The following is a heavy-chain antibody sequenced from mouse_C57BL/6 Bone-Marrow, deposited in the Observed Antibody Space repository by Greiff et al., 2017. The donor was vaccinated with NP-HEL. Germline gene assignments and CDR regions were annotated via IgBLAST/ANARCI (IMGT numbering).Heavy chain of an antibody. CDR1: GFSLTSYA. J-gene: IGHJ2*01. D-gene: IGHD1-1*01. CDR3: ARKITGDY. V-gene: IGHV2-9-1*01. CDR2: IWPGGGT. Sequence: QVQLKESGPGLVAPSQSLSITCTVSGFSLTSYAISWVRQPPGKGLEWLGVIWPGGGTNYNSALKSRLSISKDNSKSQVFLKMNSLQTEDTARYYCARKITGDYWGQGTTLTVSS.